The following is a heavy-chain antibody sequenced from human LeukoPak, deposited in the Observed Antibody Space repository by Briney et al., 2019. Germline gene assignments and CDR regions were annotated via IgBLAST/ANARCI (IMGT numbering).Heavy chain of an antibody. V-gene: IGHV3-23*01. J-gene: IGHJ4*02. CDR1: GFTFSSYA. Sequence: SGGSLRLSCAASGFTFSSYAMSWVRQAPGKGLEWVSAISGSGGSTYYADSVKGRFTISRDNSKNTLYLQMNSLRAEDTAVYYCAKDQGCDTAMTTLPDYWGQGTLVTVSS. D-gene: IGHD5-18*01. CDR3: AKDQGCDTAMTTLPDY. CDR2: ISGSGGST.